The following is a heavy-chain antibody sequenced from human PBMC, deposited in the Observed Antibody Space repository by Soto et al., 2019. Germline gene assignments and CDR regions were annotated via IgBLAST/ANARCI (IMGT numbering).Heavy chain of an antibody. CDR3: ARSWVTGKGGIDV. V-gene: IGHV1-18*01. D-gene: IGHD3-16*01. CDR1: GYTFTSYG. CDR2: INRYTGNT. J-gene: IGHJ6*02. Sequence: QVQLVQSGAEVKKPGSSVKVSCKASGYTFTSYGLSWVRQAPGQGLEWMGWINRYTGNTNYAQKFQGRVTMTTDTSTNTAYLDLWTLISDDTAVYYCARSWVTGKGGIDVWGQGTTVTVSS.